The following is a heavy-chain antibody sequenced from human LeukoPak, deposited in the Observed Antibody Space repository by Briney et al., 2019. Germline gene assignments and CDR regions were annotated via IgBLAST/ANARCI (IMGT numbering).Heavy chain of an antibody. D-gene: IGHD1-26*01. CDR3: ASESGSYFFDY. Sequence: PGGSLRVSCAASGFTFSSYSMNWVRQAPGKGLEWVSSISSSSSYIYYADSVKGRFTISRDNAKNSLYLQMNSLRAEDTAVYYCASESGSYFFDYWGQGTLVTVSS. CDR1: GFTFSSYS. V-gene: IGHV3-21*01. CDR2: ISSSSSYI. J-gene: IGHJ4*02.